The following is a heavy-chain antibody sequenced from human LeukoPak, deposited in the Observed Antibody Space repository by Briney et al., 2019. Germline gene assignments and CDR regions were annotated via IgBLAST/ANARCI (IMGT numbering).Heavy chain of an antibody. J-gene: IGHJ5*02. V-gene: IGHV1-69*05. D-gene: IGHD3-3*01. CDR1: GGTFSSYA. CDR3: ASSRRGVRFLEWLGFDP. CDR2: IIPIFGTA. Sequence: SVKVSCKASGGTFSSYAISWVRQAPGQGLEWMGGIIPIFGTANYAQKFQGRVTITTDESTSTAYMELSSLRSEDTAVYYCASSRRGVRFLEWLGFDPWGQGTLVTVSS.